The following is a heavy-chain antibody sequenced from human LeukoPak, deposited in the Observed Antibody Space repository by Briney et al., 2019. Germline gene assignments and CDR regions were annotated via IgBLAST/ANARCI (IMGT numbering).Heavy chain of an antibody. CDR1: GYTFTSYY. CDR2: INPSGGST. Sequence: ASVKVSCKASGYTFTSYYMDWVRQAPGQGLEWMGIINPSGGSTNYAQKFQGRVTITRDTSASTAYMELSSLRSEDTAVYYCAGEGQLGWFDPWGQGTLVTVSS. J-gene: IGHJ5*02. V-gene: IGHV1-46*01. D-gene: IGHD1-1*01. CDR3: AGEGQLGWFDP.